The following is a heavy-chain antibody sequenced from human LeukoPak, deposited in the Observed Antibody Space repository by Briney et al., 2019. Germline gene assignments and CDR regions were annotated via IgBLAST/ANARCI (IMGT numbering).Heavy chain of an antibody. CDR3: ARDPYSGNYGDYYYYYMDV. D-gene: IGHD1-26*01. V-gene: IGHV3-21*01. CDR1: GFTFSSYN. J-gene: IGHJ6*03. CDR2: ITSSSTYI. Sequence: GGSLRLSCAASGFTFSSYNMNWVRQAPGKGLECVSSITSSSTYIYYADSVKGRFTISRDKARNSLYLQMNSLRVEDTAVYYCARDPYSGNYGDYYYYYMDVWGKGTTVTISS.